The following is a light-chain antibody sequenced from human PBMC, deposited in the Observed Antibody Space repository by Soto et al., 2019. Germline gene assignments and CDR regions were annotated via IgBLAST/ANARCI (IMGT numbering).Light chain of an antibody. Sequence: EIVLTQSPGTLSLSPGERATLSCRASQSVSSSYLAWYQQIPGQAPRLLIYGASKRATGIPDRFSGSGSGTYFTLTISRKEPEDLAVYYCEQYGSSPPLTFGGGTKVEIK. CDR1: QSVSSSY. V-gene: IGKV3-20*01. CDR3: EQYGSSPPLT. CDR2: GAS. J-gene: IGKJ4*01.